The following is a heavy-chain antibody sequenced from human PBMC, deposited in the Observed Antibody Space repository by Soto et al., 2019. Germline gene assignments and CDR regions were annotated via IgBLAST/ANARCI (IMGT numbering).Heavy chain of an antibody. Sequence: VGSLRLSCAASVFTFDDYAMHCVRQSPGKCLEWVSLISWDGGSTYYADSVKGRFTISRDNSKNSLYLQMNSLRAEDTALYYCAKDRGITFGGVIATSYYYGMDVWGQGTTVTVSS. CDR1: VFTFDDYA. CDR2: ISWDGGST. D-gene: IGHD3-16*02. J-gene: IGHJ6*02. V-gene: IGHV3-43D*04. CDR3: AKDRGITFGGVIATSYYYGMDV.